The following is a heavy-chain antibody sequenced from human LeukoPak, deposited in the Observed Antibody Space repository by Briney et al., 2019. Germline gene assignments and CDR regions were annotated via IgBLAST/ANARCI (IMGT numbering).Heavy chain of an antibody. V-gene: IGHV1-8*01. Sequence: ASVKVSCRASGYTFTSYDINRVRQATGQGLEWMGWMNPNSGNTGYAQKFQGRVTMTRNTSISTAYMELSSLRSEDTAVYYCARVPAAARRPIDYWGQGTLVTVSS. CDR2: MNPNSGNT. CDR3: ARVPAAARRPIDY. J-gene: IGHJ4*02. CDR1: GYTFTSYD. D-gene: IGHD6-13*01.